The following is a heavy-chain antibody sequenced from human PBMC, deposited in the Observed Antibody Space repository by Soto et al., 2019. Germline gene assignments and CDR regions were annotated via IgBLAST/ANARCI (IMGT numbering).Heavy chain of an antibody. J-gene: IGHJ4*02. Sequence: PSETLSLTCTVSGGSISSGGYYWSWIRQHPGKGLEWIGYIYYSGSTYYNPSLKSRVTISVDTSKNQFSLKLSSVTAADTAVYYCARVRSSEYYFDYWGQGTLVTVSS. V-gene: IGHV4-31*03. CDR1: GGSISSGGYY. CDR2: IYYSGST. CDR3: ARVRSSEYYFDY. D-gene: IGHD3-10*01.